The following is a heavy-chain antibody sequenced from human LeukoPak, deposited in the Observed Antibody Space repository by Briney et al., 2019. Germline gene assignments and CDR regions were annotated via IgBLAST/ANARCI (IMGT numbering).Heavy chain of an antibody. CDR2: MNPNSGNT. CDR3: ARGRVLLWFGELFGYYFDY. V-gene: IGHV1-8*01. Sequence: ASVKVSCKASGYTFTSYDINWVRQATGQGLEWMGWMNPNSGNTGYAQKFQGRGTMTRNTSISTAYLELGSLRSEDTAVYYCARGRVLLWFGELFGYYFDYWGQGTLVTVSS. D-gene: IGHD3-10*01. CDR1: GYTFTSYD. J-gene: IGHJ4*02.